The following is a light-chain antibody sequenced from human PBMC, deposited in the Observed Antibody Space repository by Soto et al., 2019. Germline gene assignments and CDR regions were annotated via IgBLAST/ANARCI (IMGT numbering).Light chain of an antibody. J-gene: IGKJ1*01. Sequence: IQMTQSPSSVSASTGDRVTITCRASQGISSYLAWYQQKPGKAPKLLIYAASTLQSGAPSRFSGSGSGTDSTLTISCLQSEDFATYYCQQYYSYPRTFGQGTKVDIK. CDR1: QGISSY. CDR2: AAS. V-gene: IGKV1-8*01. CDR3: QQYYSYPRT.